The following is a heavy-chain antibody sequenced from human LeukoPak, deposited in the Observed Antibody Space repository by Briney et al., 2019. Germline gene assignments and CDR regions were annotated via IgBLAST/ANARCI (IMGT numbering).Heavy chain of an antibody. J-gene: IGHJ4*02. Sequence: GGSLRLSCAASGFTFSSYWMHWVRQAPGKGLVWVSRISSDGSSTNYADSVKGQFTISRDNAKNTLYLQMNSLRAEDTAVYYCARVGEYQLLPDYWGQGTLVTVSS. D-gene: IGHD2-2*01. CDR1: GFTFSSYW. V-gene: IGHV3-74*01. CDR3: ARVGEYQLLPDY. CDR2: ISSDGSST.